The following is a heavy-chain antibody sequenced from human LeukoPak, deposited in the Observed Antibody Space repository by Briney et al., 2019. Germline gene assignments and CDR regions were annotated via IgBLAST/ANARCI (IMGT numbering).Heavy chain of an antibody. V-gene: IGHV1-2*02. J-gene: IGHJ4*02. D-gene: IGHD3-16*01. CDR1: GYIFTDYY. Sequence: ASVKVSCKASGYIFTDYYMHWVRQAPGQGLEWMGWINPNSGGTNYEQKFQGRVTMTRDTSISTAYMELSRLRSDDTAVYYCATIFSGYAYSWGSSPGSYYFDDWGQGTLVTVSS. CDR2: INPNSGGT. CDR3: ATIFSGYAYSWGSSPGSYYFDD.